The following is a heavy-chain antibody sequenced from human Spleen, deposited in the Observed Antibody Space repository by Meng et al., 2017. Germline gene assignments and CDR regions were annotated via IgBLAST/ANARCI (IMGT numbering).Heavy chain of an antibody. Sequence: GESLKISCAASGFTFSGYSMNWVRQAPGKGLEWVSSISSSSSYIYYADSVKGRFTISRDNAKNSLYLQMNSLRAEDTAVYYCARAGYCSGGSCYPYYYGMAVWGQGNTVNVAS. V-gene: IGHV3-21*01. CDR2: ISSSSSYI. D-gene: IGHD2-15*01. CDR3: ARAGYCSGGSCYPYYYGMAV. CDR1: GFTFSGYS. J-gene: IGHJ6*02.